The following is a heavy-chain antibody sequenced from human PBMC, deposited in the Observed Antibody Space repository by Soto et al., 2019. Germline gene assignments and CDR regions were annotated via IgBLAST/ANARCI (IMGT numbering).Heavy chain of an antibody. CDR1: EFTFSASG. D-gene: IGHD1-26*01. CDR2: IGPSGSAK. Sequence: GGSLRLSCAASEFTFSASGMTWVRLPPGRGLDYVSAIGPSGSAKYYADSVKGRFTISRDNSKNTLYLQMTSLRVEDTALYYCAKDAPGSIVAAATANALDVWGQGTMVTVSS. J-gene: IGHJ3*01. V-gene: IGHV3-23*01. CDR3: AKDAPGSIVAAATANALDV.